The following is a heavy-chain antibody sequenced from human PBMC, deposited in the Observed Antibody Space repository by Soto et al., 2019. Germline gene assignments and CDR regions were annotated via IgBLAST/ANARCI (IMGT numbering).Heavy chain of an antibody. D-gene: IGHD3-22*01. CDR1: GGTFSSYA. CDR2: IIPIFGTA. CDR3: ATHLPHYYDSSGSSTYPFDY. J-gene: IGHJ4*02. V-gene: IGHV1-69*13. Sequence: SVKVSCKASGGTFSSYAISWVRQAPGQGLEWMGGIIPIFGTANYAQKFQGRVTITADESTSTAYMELSSLRSEDTAVYYCATHLPHYYDSSGSSTYPFDYWGQGTLVTVSS.